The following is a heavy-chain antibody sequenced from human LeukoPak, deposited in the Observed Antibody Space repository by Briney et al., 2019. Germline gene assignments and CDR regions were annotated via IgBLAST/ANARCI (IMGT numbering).Heavy chain of an antibody. J-gene: IGHJ4*02. CDR2: IIPIFGTA. Sequence: GSSVTVSFTASGGTFSSYAISWVRQAPGQGLEWMGGIIPIFGTANYAQKFQGRVTITADESTSTAYMELSSLRSEDTAVYYCARSRAGGSYSSSWFWSSIYYWGQGTLVTVSS. D-gene: IGHD6-13*01. V-gene: IGHV1-69*01. CDR3: ARSRAGGSYSSSWFWSSIYY. CDR1: GGTFSSYA.